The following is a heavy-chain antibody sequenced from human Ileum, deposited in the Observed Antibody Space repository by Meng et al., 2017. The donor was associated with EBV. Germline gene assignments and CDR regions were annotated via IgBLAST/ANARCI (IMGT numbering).Heavy chain of an antibody. J-gene: IGHJ4*02. D-gene: IGHD6-13*01. V-gene: IGHV3-11*01. CDR1: GFTFSNYY. CDR2: ISSTGSTT. Sequence: QVQLVASGGGLVTPVGSLRLSCAASGFTFSNYYMNWIRQAPGKGLEWVSFISSTGSTTYYADSVKGRFTVSRDNAKNSLFLQMHSLRAEDTAVYYCVYSSSFHWGQGTLVTVSS. CDR3: VYSSSFH.